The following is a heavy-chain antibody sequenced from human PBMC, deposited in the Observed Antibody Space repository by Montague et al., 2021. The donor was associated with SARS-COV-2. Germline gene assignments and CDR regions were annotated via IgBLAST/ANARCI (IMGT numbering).Heavy chain of an antibody. V-gene: IGHV2-5*02. CDR2: IYWDGDQ. Sequence: PALVKPTQTVTLTCTFSGFSLNTDGVGVAWIRRPPGKALEWLALIYWDGDQRYSPSLKTRLTITKDTSKNRVVLTMTNLDPVDTATYYCARRYDFYRAEAFDVWGQGTMLTVSS. J-gene: IGHJ3*01. CDR3: ARRYDFYRAEAFDV. CDR1: GFSLNTDGVG. D-gene: IGHD3-3*01.